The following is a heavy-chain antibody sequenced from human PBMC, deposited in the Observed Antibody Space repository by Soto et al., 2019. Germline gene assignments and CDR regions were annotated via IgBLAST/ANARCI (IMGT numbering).Heavy chain of an antibody. V-gene: IGHV3-23*01. CDR3: AKGSGGWGTVQY. CDR2: ISGGDGNK. D-gene: IGHD3-16*01. J-gene: IGHJ4*02. Sequence: EVQLLESGGGLEQPGGSLRLSCAASGFTFSSFAMSWVRQAPGKGLEWVSLISGGDGNKYYAGSVKGRFTMSRDNSKNTMYLQMNSLRASDTAVEYCAKGSGGWGTVQYWGQGTLVTVSS. CDR1: GFTFSSFA.